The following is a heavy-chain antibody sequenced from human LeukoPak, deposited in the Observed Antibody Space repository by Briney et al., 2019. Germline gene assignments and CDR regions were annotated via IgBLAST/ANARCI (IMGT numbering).Heavy chain of an antibody. J-gene: IGHJ4*02. CDR2: ISWNSGSI. D-gene: IGHD3-22*01. V-gene: IGHV3-9*01. CDR1: GFTFSSYN. Sequence: GGSLRLSCAASGFTFSSYNMNWVRQAPGKGLEWVSGISWNSGSIGYADSVKGRFTISRDNAKNSLYLQMNSLRAEDTALYYCAKDYYDSSGYLFDYWGQGTLVTVSS. CDR3: AKDYYDSSGYLFDY.